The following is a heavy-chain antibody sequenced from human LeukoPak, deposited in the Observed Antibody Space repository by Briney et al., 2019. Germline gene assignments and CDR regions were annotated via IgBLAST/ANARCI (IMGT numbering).Heavy chain of an antibody. Sequence: SETLSLTCAVSGESFNDNFWTWIRQSPGKGLEWIGEMNHSGSSTLNPSLKSRVTMSVDTSRNQFSLNLRSVTAADTAVYYCARRGFSVRGLLRYHSFYYYMDVWGKGTTVTISS. V-gene: IGHV4-34*01. CDR2: MNHSGSS. CDR1: GESFNDNF. J-gene: IGHJ6*03. D-gene: IGHD3-10*01. CDR3: ARRGFSVRGLLRYHSFYYYMDV.